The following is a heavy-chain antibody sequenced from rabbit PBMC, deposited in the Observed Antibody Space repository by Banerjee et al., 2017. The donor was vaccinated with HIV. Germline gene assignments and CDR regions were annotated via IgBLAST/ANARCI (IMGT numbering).Heavy chain of an antibody. V-gene: IGHV1S47*01. J-gene: IGHJ3*01. CDR1: GFTLSSFW. CDR2: IYNGDGST. D-gene: IGHD8-1*01. Sequence: EGSLTLTCKASGFTLSSFWMWWVRQAPGKGPEWIGCIYNGDGSTYYASWVNGRFTITRSTSLNTVTLKMTSLTAADTATYFCAKDGGSDYDWAMDLWGPGTLVTVS. CDR3: AKDGGSDYDWAMDL.